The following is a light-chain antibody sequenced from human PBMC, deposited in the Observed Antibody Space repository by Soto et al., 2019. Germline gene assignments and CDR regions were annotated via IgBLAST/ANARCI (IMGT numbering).Light chain of an antibody. V-gene: IGKV3-20*01. CDR3: QQYGSSVFT. J-gene: IGKJ2*01. CDR2: GAS. Sequence: EIVLTQSPGTLSLSPGERATLSCRASQSVSSTYLAWYQQKPGQAPRLLIYGASTRGTGIPDRFSGSGSGTDFTLTISRLEPEDFAMYYCQQYGSSVFTFGQGTKVDIK. CDR1: QSVSSTY.